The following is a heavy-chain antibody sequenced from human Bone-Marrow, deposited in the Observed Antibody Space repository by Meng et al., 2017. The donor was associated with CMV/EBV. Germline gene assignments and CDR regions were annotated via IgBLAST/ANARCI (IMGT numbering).Heavy chain of an antibody. CDR2: ISSSSNYI. J-gene: IGHJ4*02. CDR3: ASRYCSSTSCYMGLLDY. V-gene: IGHV3-21*06. D-gene: IGHD2-2*01. Sequence: GESLKISCAASGFSFSKYRMNWVRQAPGKGLEWVSSISSSSNYIYYADSVKGRFTVSRNNAWNSLSLQMNSLRAGDTAVYYCASRYCSSTSCYMGLLDYWGQGTLVTVSS. CDR1: GFSFSKYR.